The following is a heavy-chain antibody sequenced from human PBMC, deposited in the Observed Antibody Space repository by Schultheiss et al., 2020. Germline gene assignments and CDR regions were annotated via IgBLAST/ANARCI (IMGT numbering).Heavy chain of an antibody. V-gene: IGHV4-59*12. J-gene: IGHJ4*02. Sequence: SETLSLTCTVSGGSISSYYWSWIRQPAGKGLEWIGYIYYSGSTNYNPSLKSRVTISVDTSKNQFSLKLSSVTAADTAVYYCAVGIRGFYYFDYWGQGTLVTVAS. CDR2: IYYSGST. CDR3: AVGIRGFYYFDY. D-gene: IGHD3-10*01. CDR1: GGSISSYY.